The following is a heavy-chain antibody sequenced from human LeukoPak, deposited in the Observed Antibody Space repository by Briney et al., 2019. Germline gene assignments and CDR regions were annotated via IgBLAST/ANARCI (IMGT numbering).Heavy chain of an antibody. J-gene: IGHJ4*02. CDR2: INPNSGGT. CDR1: GYTFTGYY. Sequence: ASVKVSCKASGYTFTGYYMHWVRQAPGQGLEWMGWINPNSGGTNYAQKFQGRVTMTRDTSTSTAYMELSRLRSDDTAVYYCARGYYDFWSGYYYFDYWGQGTLVTVSS. D-gene: IGHD3-3*01. CDR3: ARGYYDFWSGYYYFDY. V-gene: IGHV1-2*02.